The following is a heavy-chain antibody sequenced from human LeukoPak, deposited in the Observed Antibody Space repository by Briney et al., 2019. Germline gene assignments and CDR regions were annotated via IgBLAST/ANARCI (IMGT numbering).Heavy chain of an antibody. V-gene: IGHV1-3*01. J-gene: IGHJ4*02. Sequence: ASVKVSCKASGYTFTNFALHWVRQAPGQSLEWMEWISPGSGSTKYSQKLQDRVTITRDTSASTAYMEVSSLRSEDTAVYYCAKTTNGYELDYWGQGTLVTVSS. CDR2: ISPGSGST. D-gene: IGHD5-12*01. CDR3: AKTTNGYELDY. CDR1: GYTFTNFA.